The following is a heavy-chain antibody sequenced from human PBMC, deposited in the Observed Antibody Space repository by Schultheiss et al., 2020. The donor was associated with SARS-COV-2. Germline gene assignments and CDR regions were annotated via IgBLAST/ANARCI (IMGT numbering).Heavy chain of an antibody. CDR2: IYHSGST. Sequence: SETLSLTCTVSGGSISSGGYYWSWIRQHPGKGLEWIGEIYHSGSTNYNPSLKSRVTISVDTSKNQFSLKLSSVTAADTAVYYCARVREYYGSGSYYNVIDYYGMDVWGQGTTVTVSS. J-gene: IGHJ6*02. V-gene: IGHV4-31*03. CDR1: GGSISSGGYY. CDR3: ARVREYYGSGSYYNVIDYYGMDV. D-gene: IGHD3-10*01.